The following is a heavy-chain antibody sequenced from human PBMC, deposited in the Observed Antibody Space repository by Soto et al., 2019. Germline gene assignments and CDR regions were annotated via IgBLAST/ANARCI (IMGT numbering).Heavy chain of an antibody. D-gene: IGHD4-17*01. V-gene: IGHV5-51*01. Sequence: GSVKTSFKGSGYSLTSYWLGWVRQMPGKGLEWMGIIYPGDSDTRYSPSFQGQVTISADKSISTAYLQWSSLKASDTAMYYCARQAWGTVTTHYYYGMDVWGQGTTVTVSS. J-gene: IGHJ6*02. CDR2: IYPGDSDT. CDR3: ARQAWGTVTTHYYYGMDV. CDR1: GYSLTSYW.